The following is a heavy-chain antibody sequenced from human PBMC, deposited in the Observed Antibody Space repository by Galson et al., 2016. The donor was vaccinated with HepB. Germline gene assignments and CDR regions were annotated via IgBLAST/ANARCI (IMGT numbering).Heavy chain of an antibody. V-gene: IGHV4-34*01. Sequence: SETLSLTCVVYGGSFSGYYWSWIRQPPGKGLEWIGEINHSGSTNYNSSLKSRVTISGDPSKNQFTLKMRFVTAADTAVYYCAIPKNDSNGYHFDYWGQGTLVTVSS. J-gene: IGHJ4*02. D-gene: IGHD3-22*01. CDR1: GGSFSGYY. CDR3: AIPKNDSNGYHFDY. CDR2: INHSGST.